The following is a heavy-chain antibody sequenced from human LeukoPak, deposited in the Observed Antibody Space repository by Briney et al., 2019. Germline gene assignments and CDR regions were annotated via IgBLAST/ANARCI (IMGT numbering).Heavy chain of an antibody. Sequence: SETLSLTCTVSGYSISSGYYWGWIRQPPGKGLEWIGSIYHSGSTYYNPSLNSRVTISVDTSKNQFSLKLSSVTAADTAVYYCALAYCGGDCSDSDAFDIWGQGTMVTVSS. CDR2: IYHSGST. CDR1: GYSISSGYY. D-gene: IGHD2-21*01. CDR3: ALAYCGGDCSDSDAFDI. J-gene: IGHJ3*02. V-gene: IGHV4-38-2*02.